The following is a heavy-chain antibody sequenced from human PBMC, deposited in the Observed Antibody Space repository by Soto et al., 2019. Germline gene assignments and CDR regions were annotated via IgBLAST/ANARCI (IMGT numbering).Heavy chain of an antibody. J-gene: IGHJ6*02. CDR2: IYSGGST. CDR3: AREAARDGYYYGMDV. CDR1: GSTASGTY. D-gene: IGHD2-15*01. V-gene: IGHV3-66*01. Sequence: EVQLVESGGGLVQPGGSLRFSFAAPGSTASGTYLGWVGQAQGKGLGWVSVIYSGGSTYYADSVKGRFTFSRDNSKNTLYLQMNSLRAEDTAVYYCAREAARDGYYYGMDVWGQGTTVTVSS.